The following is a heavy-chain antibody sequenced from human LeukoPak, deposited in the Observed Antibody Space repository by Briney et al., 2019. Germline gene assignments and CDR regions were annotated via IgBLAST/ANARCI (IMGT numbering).Heavy chain of an antibody. CDR1: GFIFNNYW. J-gene: IGHJ4*02. V-gene: IGHV3-7*03. CDR3: TRGDPDK. D-gene: IGHD2-21*02. CDR2: INYGGNEN. Sequence: GGSLRLSCAAAGFIFNNYWMQWVRQAPGKGLEWVANINYGGNENYHVDSVKGRFSISRDNVRNSLYLQMNSLRAENTAVYYCTRGDPDKWGQGTLVIVSS.